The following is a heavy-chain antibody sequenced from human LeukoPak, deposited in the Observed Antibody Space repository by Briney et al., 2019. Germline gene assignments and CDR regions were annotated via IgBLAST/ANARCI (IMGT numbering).Heavy chain of an antibody. J-gene: IGHJ4*02. CDR3: ARDPGYSSGWVFDY. CDR2: IYYSGST. D-gene: IGHD6-19*01. V-gene: IGHV4-30-4*08. Sequence: SETLSLTCTVSGGSISSGDYYWSWIRRPPGKGLEWIGYIYYSGSTYYNPSLKSRVTISVDTSKNQFSLKLSSVTAADTAVYYCARDPGYSSGWVFDYWGQGTLVTVSS. CDR1: GGSISSGDYY.